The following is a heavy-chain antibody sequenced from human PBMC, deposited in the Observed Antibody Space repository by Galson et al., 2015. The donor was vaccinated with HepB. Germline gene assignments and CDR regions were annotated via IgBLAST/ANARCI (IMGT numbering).Heavy chain of an antibody. V-gene: IGHV3-74*01. CDR1: RIIFSGYW. CDR2: IKHDSSTT. Sequence: SLRLSCAASRIIFSGYWMDWVRQAPGEGLVWVSRIKHDSSTTYYAESVRGRFTISRDNAKYMVFLQMSSLRAEDTAVYYCARERSGAFDIWGQGTVVTVSS. J-gene: IGHJ3*02. CDR3: ARERSGAFDI.